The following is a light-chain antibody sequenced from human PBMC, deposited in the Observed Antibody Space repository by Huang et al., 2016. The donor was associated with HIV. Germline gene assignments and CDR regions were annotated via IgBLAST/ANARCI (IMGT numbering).Light chain of an antibody. CDR3: QQYNNWPPWT. Sequence: EIVMTQSPATLSVSPGERATLSCRASQSVSSNLAWYEQKPGQAPRLLICGASTRATGIPARFSGSGSGTGFTLTISSLQSEDFAVYYCQQYNNWPPWTFGQGTKVEIK. V-gene: IGKV3-15*01. CDR1: QSVSSN. J-gene: IGKJ1*01. CDR2: GAS.